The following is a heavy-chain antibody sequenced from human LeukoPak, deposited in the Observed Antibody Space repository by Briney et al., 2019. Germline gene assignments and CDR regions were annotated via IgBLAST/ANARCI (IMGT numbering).Heavy chain of an antibody. V-gene: IGHV3-53*04. CDR1: GFSFGTYY. CDR2: IYSGGST. CDR3: ARDFSDSSGYYDY. Sequence: GGSLRLSCAASGFSFGTYYMSWVRQAPGKGLEWVSVIYSGGSTYYADSVKGRFTISRHNSKNTLYLQMNSLRAEDTAVYYCARDFSDSSGYYDYWGQGTLVTVSS. D-gene: IGHD3-22*01. J-gene: IGHJ4*02.